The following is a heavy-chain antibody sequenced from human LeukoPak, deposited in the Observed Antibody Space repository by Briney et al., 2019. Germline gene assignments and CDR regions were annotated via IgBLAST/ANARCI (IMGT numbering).Heavy chain of an antibody. Sequence: GGSLGLSCAASGFTFSSYAMSWVRQAPGKGLEWVSAISGSGGSTYYADSVKGRFTISRDNSKNTLYLQMNSLRAEDTAVYYCAKKRVGSSTSPKLYYYYYGMDVWGQGTTVTVSS. J-gene: IGHJ6*02. D-gene: IGHD2-2*01. V-gene: IGHV3-23*01. CDR3: AKKRVGSSTSPKLYYYYYGMDV. CDR2: ISGSGGST. CDR1: GFTFSSYA.